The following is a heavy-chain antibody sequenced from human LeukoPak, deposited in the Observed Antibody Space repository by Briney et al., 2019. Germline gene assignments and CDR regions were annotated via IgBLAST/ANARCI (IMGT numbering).Heavy chain of an antibody. CDR3: ARGVASAPRSAFDI. CDR1: GFIFSDYW. CDR2: AKQDGSGS. D-gene: IGHD6-13*01. Sequence: GGSLRLSCAVSGFIFSDYWMSWVRQAPGKGLEWVGNAKQDGSGSTCVDSVKGRFTISRDNAKNSLYLQMNGLRAKDTAVYYCARGVASAPRSAFDIWGQGTMVIVSS. V-gene: IGHV3-7*03. J-gene: IGHJ3*02.